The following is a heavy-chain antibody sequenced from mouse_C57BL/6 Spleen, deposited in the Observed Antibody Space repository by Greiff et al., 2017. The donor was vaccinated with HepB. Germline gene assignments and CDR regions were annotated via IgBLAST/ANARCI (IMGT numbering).Heavy chain of an antibody. CDR2: ISSKSNNYAT. CDR1: GFSFNTYA. CDR3: VRERYDYYFDY. Sequence: EVKVEESGGGLVQPKGSLKLSCAASGFSFNTYAMNWVRQAPGKGLEWVARISSKSNNYATYYAESVKDRFTISRNDSESMLYLQMNNMKTEDTAMYYCVRERYDYYFDYWGQGTTLTVSS. D-gene: IGHD2-4*01. J-gene: IGHJ2*01. V-gene: IGHV10-1*01.